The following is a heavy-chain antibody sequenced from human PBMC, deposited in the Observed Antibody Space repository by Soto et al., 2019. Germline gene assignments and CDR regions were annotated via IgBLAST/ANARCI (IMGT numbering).Heavy chain of an antibody. J-gene: IGHJ3*02. CDR3: AKDYSSGYYAFDI. Sequence: GGPLRLSCAPSGFTFTTYAMSWVRQAPGKGLEWVSSISSGGDTYYADSVKGRFTISRGSSKNTLYLQMNNLRAEDTATYYCAKDYSSGYYAFDIWGRGTMVTVSS. D-gene: IGHD3-22*01. V-gene: IGHV3-23*01. CDR1: GFTFTTYA. CDR2: ISSGGDT.